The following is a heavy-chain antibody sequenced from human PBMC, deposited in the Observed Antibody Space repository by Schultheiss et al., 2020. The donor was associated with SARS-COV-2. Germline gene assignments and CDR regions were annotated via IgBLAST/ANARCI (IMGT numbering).Heavy chain of an antibody. CDR1: GFTVSSNY. CDR3: AKDPVLLWFGEFNWFDP. Sequence: GGSLRLSCAASGFTVSSNYMSWVRQAPGKGLEWVSAISGSGGSTYYADSVKGRFTISRDNSKNTLYLQMNSLRAEDTAVYYCAKDPVLLWFGEFNWFDPWGQGTLVTVSS. V-gene: IGHV3-23*01. J-gene: IGHJ5*02. CDR2: ISGSGGST. D-gene: IGHD3-10*01.